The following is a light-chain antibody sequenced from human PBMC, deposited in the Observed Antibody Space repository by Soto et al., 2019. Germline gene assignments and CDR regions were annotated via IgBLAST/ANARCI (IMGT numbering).Light chain of an antibody. CDR3: QQYNNWPLT. V-gene: IGKV3D-15*01. J-gene: IGKJ4*01. Sequence: IVLTQSPDSRSVSPWEIGTVSLRASQSISRTLAWYQQKSGQPPRLLIYDASTRATGFPARFSGSGSGTEFTLTISSLQSQDFAVYYCQQYNNWPLTFGGGTKVDI. CDR2: DAS. CDR1: QSISRT.